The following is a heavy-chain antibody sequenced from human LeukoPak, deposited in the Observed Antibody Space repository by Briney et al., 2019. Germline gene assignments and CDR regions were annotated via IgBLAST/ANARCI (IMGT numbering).Heavy chain of an antibody. CDR2: ISRSGSTI. J-gene: IGHJ2*01. Sequence: PGGSLRLSCAASRFTFSEYYMSGLRQSPGRGLEGVSYISRSGSTIYCAASVKGRFTISRDNAKNSLYLQMNSLRAEDKAVYYCARDPLDYGDDDRRFWDFDLWGRGSRVTVSS. D-gene: IGHD4-17*01. V-gene: IGHV3-11*01. CDR1: RFTFSEYY. CDR3: ARDPLDYGDDDRRFWDFDL.